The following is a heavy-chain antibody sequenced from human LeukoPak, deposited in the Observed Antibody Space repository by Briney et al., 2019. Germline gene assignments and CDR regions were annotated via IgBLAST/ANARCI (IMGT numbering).Heavy chain of an antibody. CDR2: IYYSGST. D-gene: IGHD3-22*01. J-gene: IGHJ3*02. CDR3: ARDSDSSYAFDI. CDR1: GGSISSYY. V-gene: IGHV4-59*01. Sequence: SETVSLTRTVSGGSISSYYWSWIRQPPGKGLEWIGYIYYSGSTNYNPSLKSRVTISVDTSKNQFSLKLSSVTAADTAVYYCARDSDSSYAFDIWGQGTMVTVSS.